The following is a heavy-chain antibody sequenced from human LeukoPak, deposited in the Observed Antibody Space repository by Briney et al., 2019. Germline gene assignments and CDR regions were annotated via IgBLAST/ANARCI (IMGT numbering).Heavy chain of an antibody. J-gene: IGHJ5*02. Sequence: SETLSLTCTVSGGSTSSYYWSWIRQPAGKGLEWIGRIYTSGSTNYSPSLKSRVTMSVDMSKNQFSLTLSSVTAADTAVYYCAREVAAAGTRWFDPWGQGTLVTVSS. D-gene: IGHD6-13*01. V-gene: IGHV4-4*07. CDR2: IYTSGST. CDR1: GGSTSSYY. CDR3: AREVAAAGTRWFDP.